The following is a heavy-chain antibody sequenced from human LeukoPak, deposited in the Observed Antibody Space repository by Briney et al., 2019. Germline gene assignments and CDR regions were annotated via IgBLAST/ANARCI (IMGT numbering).Heavy chain of an antibody. CDR1: GFTFSSYS. V-gene: IGHV3-48*01. J-gene: IGHJ4*02. CDR3: ARRHNWSFDS. D-gene: IGHD1-20*01. CDR2: FASDRTTI. Sequence: GGSLRLSCAASGFTFSSYSINWVRQAPGKGLEWVSYFASDRTTIYYADSVKGRFTMSRDNAKNSLYLRMDSPRAEDTAVYYCARRHNWSFDSWGQGTLVTDSS.